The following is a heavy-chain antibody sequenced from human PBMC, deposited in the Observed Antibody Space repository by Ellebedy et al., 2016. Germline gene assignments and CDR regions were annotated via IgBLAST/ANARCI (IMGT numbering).Heavy chain of an antibody. J-gene: IGHJ6*03. D-gene: IGHD5-24*01. CDR1: GFTFDGYW. CDR3: AKDRGYNAGFMDV. CDR2: IDNDGSFT. Sequence: GGSLRLSXAASGFTFDGYWMQWVRQAPGKGLVWVSRIDNDGSFTTYADSVKGRFTISRDNAKNTLYLQVNSLRAEDTAVYYCAKDRGYNAGFMDVWGKGTTVTVSS. V-gene: IGHV3-74*03.